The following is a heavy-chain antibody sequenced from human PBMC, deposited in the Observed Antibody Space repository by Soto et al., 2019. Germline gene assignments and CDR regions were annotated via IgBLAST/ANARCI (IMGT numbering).Heavy chain of an antibody. J-gene: IGHJ4*02. CDR2: FDPEDGET. V-gene: IGHV1-24*01. CDR3: ASHLYGSGSYPSASYDY. Sequence: QVPLVQSGAEVKKPGASVKFSCKVSGYTLTELSMHWVRQAPGKGLEWMGGFDPEDGETIYAQKFQGRVTMTEDTSTDTAYMELSSLRSEDTAVYYCASHLYGSGSYPSASYDYWGQGTLVTVSS. D-gene: IGHD3-10*01. CDR1: GYTLTELS.